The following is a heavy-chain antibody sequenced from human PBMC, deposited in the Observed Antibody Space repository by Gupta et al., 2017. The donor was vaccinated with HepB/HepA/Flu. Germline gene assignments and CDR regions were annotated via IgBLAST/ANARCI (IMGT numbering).Heavy chain of an antibody. Sequence: QVQLQESGPGLVKPSETLSLSCTVSGGSISSYYWSWIRQPPGKGLEWIGYIYNNGDTYYSPSLKSRVTISVDTSKNQFSLNLSSVTAADTAVYYCAATSEYGSSSIFNWGQGTLVTVSS. CDR3: AATSEYGSSSIFN. D-gene: IGHD6-6*01. V-gene: IGHV4-59*01. CDR1: GGSISSYY. J-gene: IGHJ4*02. CDR2: IYNNGDT.